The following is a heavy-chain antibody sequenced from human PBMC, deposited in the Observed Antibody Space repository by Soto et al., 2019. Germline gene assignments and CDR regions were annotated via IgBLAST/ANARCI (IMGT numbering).Heavy chain of an antibody. D-gene: IGHD5-12*01. CDR3: ARGQRKYIGYDYPRFDY. CDR1: GGSISSDDYY. V-gene: IGHV4-30-4*01. J-gene: IGHJ4*02. CDR2: IYYNGPT. Sequence: QVQLQESGPGLVKPSQTLSLTCTVSGGSISSDDYYWSWIRQPPGKVLEWIGYIYYNGPTYYNPALKSRHTISVDTSKNQFSLKLSSVTAADTAVYYCARGQRKYIGYDYPRFDYWGQGTLVTVSS.